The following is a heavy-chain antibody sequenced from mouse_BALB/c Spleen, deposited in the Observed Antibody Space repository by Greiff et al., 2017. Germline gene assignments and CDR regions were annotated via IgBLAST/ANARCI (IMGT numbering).Heavy chain of an antibody. V-gene: IGHV1S137*01. CDR3: ARNYGNYGDFDY. J-gene: IGHJ2*01. D-gene: IGHD2-1*01. CDR1: GYTFTDYA. CDR2: ISTYYGDA. Sequence: QVQLQQSGAELVRPGVSVKISCKGSGYTFTDYAMHWVKQSHTKSLEWIGVISTYYGDASYNQKFKGKATMTVDKSSSTAYMELARLTSEDSAIYYCARNYGNYGDFDYWGQGTTLTVSS.